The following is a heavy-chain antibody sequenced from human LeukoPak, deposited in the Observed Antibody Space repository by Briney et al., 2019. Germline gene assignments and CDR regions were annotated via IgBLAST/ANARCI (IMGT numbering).Heavy chain of an antibody. J-gene: IGHJ4*02. CDR2: IKHDGGEK. Sequence: GGSLRLSCVASGFTFSSYWMSWVRQAPGKGLEWVANIKHDGGEKYYVDSVRGRFTISRDNAKNSLYLQMNSLRAEDTALYYCARLLGPDYYDSSGYYDYWGQGTLVTVSS. D-gene: IGHD3-22*01. CDR1: GFTFSSYW. CDR3: ARLLGPDYYDSSGYYDY. V-gene: IGHV3-7*03.